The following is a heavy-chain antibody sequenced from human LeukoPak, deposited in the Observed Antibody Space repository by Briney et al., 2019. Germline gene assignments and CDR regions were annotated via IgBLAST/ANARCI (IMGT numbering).Heavy chain of an antibody. CDR3: ARGMPLGYCSSTSCYPRFVWDY. D-gene: IGHD2-2*01. CDR1: GGSFSGYY. V-gene: IGHV4-34*01. CDR2: INHSGST. J-gene: IGHJ4*02. Sequence: ASETLSLTCAVYGGSFSGYYWSWIRQPPGKGLEWIGEINHSGSTNYNPSLKSRVTISVDTSKNQFSLKLSSVTAADTAVYYCARGMPLGYCSSTSCYPRFVWDYWGQGTLVTVSS.